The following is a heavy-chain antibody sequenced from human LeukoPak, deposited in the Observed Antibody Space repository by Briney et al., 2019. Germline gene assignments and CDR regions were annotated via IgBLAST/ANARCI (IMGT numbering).Heavy chain of an antibody. CDR3: ARAPGPSNQNAFDI. J-gene: IGHJ3*02. CDR2: INPSGGST. V-gene: IGHV1-46*01. D-gene: IGHD1-14*01. CDR1: GYTFTSYG. Sequence: ASVRVSCKASGYTFTSYGISWVRQAPGQGLEWMGVINPSGGSTSYAQKFQGRVTMTRDTSTSTVYMELSSLRSEDTAVYYCARAPGPSNQNAFDIWGQGTMVTVSS.